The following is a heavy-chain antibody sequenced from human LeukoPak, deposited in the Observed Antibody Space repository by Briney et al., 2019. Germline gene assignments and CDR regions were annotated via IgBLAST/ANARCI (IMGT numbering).Heavy chain of an antibody. Sequence: SETLSLTCTVSGGSISSYYWSWIRQPPGKGLEWIGYIYYSGSINYNPSLKSRVTISVDTSKNQFSLKLSSVTAADTAVYYCAKDRYYDSSGFSKPPNAFDIWGQGTMVTVSS. J-gene: IGHJ3*02. D-gene: IGHD3-22*01. CDR1: GGSISSYY. V-gene: IGHV4-59*01. CDR2: IYYSGSI. CDR3: AKDRYYDSSGFSKPPNAFDI.